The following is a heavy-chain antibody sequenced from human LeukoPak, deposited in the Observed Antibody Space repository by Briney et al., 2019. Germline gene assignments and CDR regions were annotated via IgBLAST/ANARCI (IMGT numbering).Heavy chain of an antibody. CDR2: INSDGSDT. V-gene: IGHV3-74*03. CDR3: AKDGQRLRFDY. CDR1: GFTFSSYW. J-gene: IGHJ4*02. D-gene: IGHD5-12*01. Sequence: GGSLRLSCAASGFTFSSYWMHWVRQAPGKGLVWVSHINSDGSDTTYADSVKGRFTVSRDNANNTLYLQMNSLRAEDTAVYYCAKDGQRLRFDYWGQGTLVTVSS.